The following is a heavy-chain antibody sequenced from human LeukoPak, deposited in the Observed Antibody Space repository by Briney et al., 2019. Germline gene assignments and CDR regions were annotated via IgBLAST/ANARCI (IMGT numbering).Heavy chain of an antibody. CDR2: TYSDDNT. CDR3: VRKNQDFNAAFDI. Sequence: GSLRLSCAASGFTVGNNYMSWVRQAPGKGLEWVSITYSDDNTNYADSVKGRFTISRDTSQNTLSLQMNSLRAEDTAVYYCVRKNQDFNAAFDIWGQGTVVTVSS. J-gene: IGHJ3*02. CDR1: GFTVGNNY. V-gene: IGHV3-53*01. D-gene: IGHD1-14*01.